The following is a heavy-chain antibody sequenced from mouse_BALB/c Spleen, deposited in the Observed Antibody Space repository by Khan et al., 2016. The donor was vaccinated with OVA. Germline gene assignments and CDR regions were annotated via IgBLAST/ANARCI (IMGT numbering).Heavy chain of an antibody. CDR3: TRLAYYYDSEGFAY. J-gene: IGHJ3*01. D-gene: IGHD1-1*01. CDR2: VSTGGHYT. Sequence: EVQLQESGGDIVKPGGSLKLSCAASGFTFSTYGMSWVRQTPDKRLEWVATVSTGGHYTYYTDTVKGRFTISRDNAKKTLYLQMSSLRSEDTAMFYCTRLAYYYDSEGFAYWGQGTLVTVSA. V-gene: IGHV5-6*01. CDR1: GFTFSTYG.